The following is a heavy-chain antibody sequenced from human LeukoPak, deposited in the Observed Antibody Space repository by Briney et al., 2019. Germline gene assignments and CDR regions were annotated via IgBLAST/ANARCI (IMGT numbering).Heavy chain of an antibody. V-gene: IGHV3-7*01. Sequence: GGSLRLSCAVSGFSIGSSWMSWARQTPGKGLEWVADMNEDGSGTYYVDSVKGRFTVSRDNAQNSVYLQMNSLRVEDTGVYYCAGDPAWGAIDYWGQGTLVTVSS. D-gene: IGHD7-27*01. J-gene: IGHJ4*02. CDR2: MNEDGSGT. CDR1: GFSIGSSW. CDR3: AGDPAWGAIDY.